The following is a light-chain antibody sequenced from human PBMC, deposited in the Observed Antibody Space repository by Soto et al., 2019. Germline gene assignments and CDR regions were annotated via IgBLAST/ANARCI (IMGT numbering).Light chain of an antibody. CDR2: EVS. V-gene: IGLV2-14*01. CDR3: GSYTSNTYVI. CDR1: SSDVGGYIY. Sequence: QSVLTQPASVSGSPGQSITISCTGTSSDVGGYIYVSWYQQHPGKAPKLMIYEVSNRPSGVSNRFSGSKSGNTASLTISGLQAEDEADYYCGSYTSNTYVIFGGGTQLTVL. J-gene: IGLJ2*01.